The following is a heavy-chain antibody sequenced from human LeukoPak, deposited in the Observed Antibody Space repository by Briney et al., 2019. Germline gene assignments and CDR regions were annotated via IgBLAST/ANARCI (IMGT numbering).Heavy chain of an antibody. CDR3: VRHNTGADY. Sequence: PGESLKISCQTSGYSFNTFMIAWVRQAPGRGLEWMGLVYPLDSETRYGPSFQGQVTISADKSTSSAFLQRDSLKASDTAMYYCVRHNTGADYWGQGTLVTVSS. D-gene: IGHD1-14*01. J-gene: IGHJ4*02. CDR1: GYSFNTFM. V-gene: IGHV5-51*01. CDR2: VYPLDSET.